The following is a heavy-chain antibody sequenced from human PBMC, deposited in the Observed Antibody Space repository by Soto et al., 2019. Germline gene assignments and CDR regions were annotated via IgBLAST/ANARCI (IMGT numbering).Heavy chain of an antibody. CDR2: IYYSGST. CDR3: ARHEDSSSWYGIPRHYYYYGMDV. Sequence: PSETLSLTCSVSGASIRSTSYYWGWIRQPPGKGLEWIGSIYYSGSTHYSPSLKSRIIMSIDTSTNQFSLKLSSVTAADTAVYYCARHEDSSSWYGIPRHYYYYGMDVWGQGTTVTVSS. V-gene: IGHV4-39*01. D-gene: IGHD6-13*01. CDR1: GASIRSTSYY. J-gene: IGHJ6*02.